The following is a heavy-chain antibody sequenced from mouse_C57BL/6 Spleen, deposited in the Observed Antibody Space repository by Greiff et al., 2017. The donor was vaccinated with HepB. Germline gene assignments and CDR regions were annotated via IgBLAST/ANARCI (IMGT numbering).Heavy chain of an antibody. J-gene: IGHJ2*01. CDR2: ISSGSSTI. CDR3: ARVYYDYDEGEYYFDY. CDR1: GFTFSDYG. D-gene: IGHD2-4*01. Sequence: EVQRVESGGGLVKPGGSLKLSCAASGFTFSDYGMHWVRQAPEKGLEWVAYISSGSSTIYYADTVKGRFTISRDNAKNTLFLQMTSLRSEDTAMYYCARVYYDYDEGEYYFDYWGQGTTLTVSS. V-gene: IGHV5-17*01.